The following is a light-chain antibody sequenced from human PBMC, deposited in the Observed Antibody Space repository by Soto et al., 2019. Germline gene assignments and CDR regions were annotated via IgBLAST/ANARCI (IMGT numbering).Light chain of an antibody. CDR1: SSDVGSYTL. Sequence: QSALTQPASVSGSPGQSITISCTGTSSDVGSYTLVSWYQQHPGKAPKLMIYEVSKLPSGVSNRFSGSKSGNTASLTISGLQAEDEADYYCCSYAGSSTYVVFGGGTKLTVL. V-gene: IGLV2-23*02. J-gene: IGLJ2*01. CDR2: EVS. CDR3: CSYAGSSTYVV.